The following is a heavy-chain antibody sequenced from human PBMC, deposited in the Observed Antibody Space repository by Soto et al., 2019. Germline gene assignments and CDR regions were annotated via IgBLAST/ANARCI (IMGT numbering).Heavy chain of an antibody. CDR2: IKQDGSEK. J-gene: IGHJ5*01. D-gene: IGHD3-9*01. Sequence: WVRQAPGKGLEWVANIKQDGSEKYYVGSVKGRFTISRDNAKNSLYLLMNSLRAEDTAVYYCAKNNRYFFFKQKTAYELPFRSRHS. V-gene: IGHV3-7*01. CDR3: AKNNRYFFFKQKTAYELPFRSRHS.